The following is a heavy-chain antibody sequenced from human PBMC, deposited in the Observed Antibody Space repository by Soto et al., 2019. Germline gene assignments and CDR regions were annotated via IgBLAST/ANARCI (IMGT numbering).Heavy chain of an antibody. CDR1: GYTFSTYA. CDR2: LNGGTGQT. V-gene: IGHV1-3*01. CDR3: ARGKGLPEHYLYSGLDI. D-gene: IGHD2-15*01. J-gene: IGHJ6*02. Sequence: ASVKVSCKASGYTFSTYAMHWVRQAPGQSLEWMGWLNGGTGQTRYSQKFQDRVIITRDTSASTGYMELSSLTSEDTAVYYCARGKGLPEHYLYSGLDIWGQGTTLTVSS.